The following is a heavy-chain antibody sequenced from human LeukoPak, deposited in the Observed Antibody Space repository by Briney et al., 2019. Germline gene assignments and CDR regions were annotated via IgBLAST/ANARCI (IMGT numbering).Heavy chain of an antibody. CDR1: GGSISSYY. J-gene: IGHJ4*02. Sequence: SETLSLTCTVSGGSISSYYWSWIRQPPGKGLEWIGYIYYSGSTNYNPSLKSRVTISVDTSKNQFSLKLSSVTAADTAVYYYARRSVGVSDYFDYWGQGTLVTVSS. CDR3: ARRSVGVSDYFDY. D-gene: IGHD3-10*01. V-gene: IGHV4-59*08. CDR2: IYYSGST.